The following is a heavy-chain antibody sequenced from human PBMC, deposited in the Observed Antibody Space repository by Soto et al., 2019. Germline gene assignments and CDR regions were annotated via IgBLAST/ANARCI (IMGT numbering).Heavy chain of an antibody. V-gene: IGHV4-59*08. D-gene: IGHD3-3*01. CDR3: ARGHYDFWSGYFATIDY. Sequence: SPTLSLTCTVSGGSISNYYWSWIRQPPGKGLEWIGYIHYSGNTKYNPSLTSRVTISSDTSKDQFSLKLTSMTDADTAVYYCARGHYDFWSGYFATIDYWGQGTLVTVSS. CDR2: IHYSGNT. CDR1: GGSISNYY. J-gene: IGHJ4*02.